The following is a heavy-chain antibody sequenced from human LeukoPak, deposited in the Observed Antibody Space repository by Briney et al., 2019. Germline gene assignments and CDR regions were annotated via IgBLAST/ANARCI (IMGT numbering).Heavy chain of an antibody. CDR1: GFTFSAYV. Sequence: GGSLRLSCAASGFTFSAYVLTWVRQAPGKGLEWVSSISGTGTTYYADSVKGRFTISRDNSQKTLYLQISSLRPEDTARYHCAKWAGDETYSSTYYGPLDHWGQGTLVTVSS. V-gene: IGHV3-23*01. D-gene: IGHD6-13*01. CDR2: ISGTGTT. J-gene: IGHJ4*02. CDR3: AKWAGDETYSSTYYGPLDH.